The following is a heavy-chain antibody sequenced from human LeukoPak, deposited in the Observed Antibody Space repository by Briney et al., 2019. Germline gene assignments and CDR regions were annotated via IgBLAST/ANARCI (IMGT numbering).Heavy chain of an antibody. CDR2: IFHTGST. Sequence: SETLSLTCSVSGYSISRGYYWGWIRQPPGKGLEWIGTIFHTGSTYYNPSLKSRVTISVDTSKNQFSLKLSSVTAADTAVYYCARLRGYCSSTSCYTNYYYYMDVWGKGTTVTVSS. CDR3: ARLRGYCSSTSCYTNYYYYMDV. J-gene: IGHJ6*03. V-gene: IGHV4-38-2*02. CDR1: GYSISRGYY. D-gene: IGHD2-2*02.